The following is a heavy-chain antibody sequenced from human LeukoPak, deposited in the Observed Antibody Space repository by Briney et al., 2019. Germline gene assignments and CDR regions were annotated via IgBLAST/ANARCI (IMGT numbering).Heavy chain of an antibody. CDR3: ARDVSAECDSASRIHLDC. CDR2: IKQDGSEK. J-gene: IGHJ4*02. CDR1: GFTFGNYW. V-gene: IGHV3-7*01. D-gene: IGHD2-15*01. Sequence: GGSLRLSCAASGFTFGNYWMTWVRQAPGKGLEWVANIKQDGSEKNYVDSVKGRFTISRDNAKNSLYLQMNSLRVEDRAVYYCARDVSAECDSASRIHLDCWGQGTLITVSP.